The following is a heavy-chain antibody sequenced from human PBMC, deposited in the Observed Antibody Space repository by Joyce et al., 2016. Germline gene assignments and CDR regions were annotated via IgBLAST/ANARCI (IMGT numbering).Heavy chain of an antibody. Sequence: QVQLQESGPGLVRPSQTLSLTCTVSGGSFSSADNQWTWIRQPPGKGLEWIGYIYNSGRPNLNPSLTSRINMSVDPSKNQFSLNLTSVTGADTAMYYCVRDVYTSPLDSWGPGTLVTVST. CDR2: IYNSGRP. V-gene: IGHV4-30-4*01. D-gene: IGHD1-1*01. J-gene: IGHJ4*02. CDR3: VRDVYTSPLDS. CDR1: GGSFSSADNQ.